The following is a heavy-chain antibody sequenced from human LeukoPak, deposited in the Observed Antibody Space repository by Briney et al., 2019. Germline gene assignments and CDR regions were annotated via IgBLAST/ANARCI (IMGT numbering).Heavy chain of an antibody. V-gene: IGHV3-23*01. J-gene: IGHJ4*02. Sequence: PGGSLRLSCAASGFTFSSYAMSWVRQAPGKGMEWVSVISGSGGSTDYTDPVKGRFTIYRDNSKNTLYVQMNSLRAEDTAVYYCAKRGILTGYSSFDYWGQGPLVTVS. CDR1: GFTFSSYA. CDR2: ISGSGGST. CDR3: AKRGILTGYSSFDY. D-gene: IGHD3-9*01.